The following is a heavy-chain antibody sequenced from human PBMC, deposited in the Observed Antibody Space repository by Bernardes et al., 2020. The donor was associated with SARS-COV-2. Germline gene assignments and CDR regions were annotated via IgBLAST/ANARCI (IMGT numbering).Heavy chain of an antibody. V-gene: IGHV1-2*04. J-gene: IGHJ4*02. D-gene: IGHD5-18*01. CDR3: AVLNSYETEYFDY. Sequence: ASVKVSCKASGYTFTVYYMRWVRQAPGQGLQWMGLINPNSGGTNYAQMFQGWVTMTRDTSISTAYMELSRLRSDDTAVYYCAVLNSYETEYFDYWGQGTLVTVSS. CDR2: INPNSGGT. CDR1: GYTFTVYY.